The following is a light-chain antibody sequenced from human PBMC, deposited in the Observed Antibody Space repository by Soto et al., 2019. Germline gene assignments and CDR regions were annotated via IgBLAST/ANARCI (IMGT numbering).Light chain of an antibody. CDR2: EVS. CDR1: RSDFGDYKY. CDR3: SSYTTISTLV. Sequence: QSVLPQPASVSGSPGQSITISRTGTRSDFGDYKYVSWYQHHPGKAPKLIIYEVSNRPSGVSDRFSASTSGNTASLTISGLQAEDEADYYCSSYTTISTLVFGTGTKLTVL. J-gene: IGLJ1*01. V-gene: IGLV2-14*01.